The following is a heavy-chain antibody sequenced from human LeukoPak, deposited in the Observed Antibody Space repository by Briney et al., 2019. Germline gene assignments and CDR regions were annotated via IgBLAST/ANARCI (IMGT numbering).Heavy chain of an antibody. D-gene: IGHD3-3*01. CDR3: AREVWSGYYIDY. V-gene: IGHV1-18*01. J-gene: IGHJ4*02. CDR1: GYTFSSYG. CDR2: VSPYTGST. Sequence: ASVKVSCKASGYTFSSYGISWVRQAPGQGLEWMGWVSPYTGSTRYAQYLQGRVTMITDTSTSTAYMELRSLTSDDTAVYYCAREVWSGYYIDYWGQGTLVTVSS.